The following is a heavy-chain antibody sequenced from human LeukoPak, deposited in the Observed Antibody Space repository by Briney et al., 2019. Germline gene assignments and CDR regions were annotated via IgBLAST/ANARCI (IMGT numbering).Heavy chain of an antibody. V-gene: IGHV3-23*01. D-gene: IGHD2-2*01. Sequence: GGSLRLSCAASGFTFNNYAMSWVRQAAGKGLEWLSSISGSGANPYYADSVKGRFIISRDNSKNMLYMEMNSLRAEDTAIYYCANHCSRSSCHPPGNYYYYIDVWGKGTTVTVSS. CDR2: ISGSGANP. CDR3: ANHCSRSSCHPPGNYYYYIDV. CDR1: GFTFNNYA. J-gene: IGHJ6*03.